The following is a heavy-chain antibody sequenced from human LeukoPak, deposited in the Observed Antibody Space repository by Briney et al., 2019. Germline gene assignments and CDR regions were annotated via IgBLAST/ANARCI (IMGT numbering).Heavy chain of an antibody. J-gene: IGHJ4*02. CDR3: AKDPSLRTTLPL. CDR2: ISYDGSNK. D-gene: IGHD1-1*01. Sequence: GGSLRLSCAASGFTFSSYGMHWVRQAPGKGLEWVAVISYDGSNKYYADSVKGRFTISRDNSKNTLYLQMNSLRVEDTALYYCAKDPSLRTTLPLWGQGTLVTVSS. CDR1: GFTFSSYG. V-gene: IGHV3-30*18.